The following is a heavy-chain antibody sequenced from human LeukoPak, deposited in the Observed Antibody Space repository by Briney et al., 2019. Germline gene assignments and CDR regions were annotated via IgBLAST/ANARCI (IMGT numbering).Heavy chain of an antibody. CDR2: ISTTSNYI. CDR3: ARGRSGYTFDD. D-gene: IGHD5-18*01. J-gene: IGHJ4*02. V-gene: IGHV3-21*01. Sequence: PGGSLRLSCAASGFTFSSYSMNWVRQAPGKGLEWVSSISTTSNYIYYADSVKGRFTISRDNAKNSLYLQMNSLRAEDTAVYYCARGRSGYTFDDWGQGTLVTVSS. CDR1: GFTFSSYS.